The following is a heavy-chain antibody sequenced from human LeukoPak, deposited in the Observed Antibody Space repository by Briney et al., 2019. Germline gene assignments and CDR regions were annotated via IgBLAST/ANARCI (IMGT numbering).Heavy chain of an antibody. D-gene: IGHD1-20*01. CDR2: IYYSGTT. CDR3: TRYNSDGGCFDP. Sequence: SETLSLTCTVSGGSTRSSYHWGWIRQPPGKGLEWIGSIYYSGTTYYNPSLKSRVTILVDTSKNQFSLKLSSVTAEDKAVYYCTRYNSDGGCFDPWGQGTLVTVSS. CDR1: GGSTRSSYH. J-gene: IGHJ5*02. V-gene: IGHV4-39*07.